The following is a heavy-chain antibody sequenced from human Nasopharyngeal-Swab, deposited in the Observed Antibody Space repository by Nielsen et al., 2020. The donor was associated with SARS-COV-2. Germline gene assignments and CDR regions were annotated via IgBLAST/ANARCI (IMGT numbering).Heavy chain of an antibody. CDR2: ISAYNGNT. CDR3: ERAAYDILTGYATVDDAFDI. CDR1: GYTFTSYG. Sequence: ASVKVSCKASGYTFTSYGISWVRQAPGQGLEWMGWISAYNGNTNYEQKLPGRVTMTTDTSTSTAYMELRSLRSDDTAVYYCERAAYDILTGYATVDDAFDIWGQGTMVTVSS. V-gene: IGHV1-18*01. D-gene: IGHD3-9*01. J-gene: IGHJ3*02.